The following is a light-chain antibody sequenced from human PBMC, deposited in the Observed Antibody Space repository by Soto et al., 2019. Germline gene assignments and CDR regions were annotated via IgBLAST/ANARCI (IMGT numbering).Light chain of an antibody. V-gene: IGLV1-47*01. Sequence: QAVVTQPPSASGTAGQRVTISCSGGRSNIGNNYVFWYQLLPGVTPRLLIYKDNKRPSGVPDRFSGSKSGTSASLAVSGLRSEDEADYYCATWDDSLVWVFGGGTQLTVL. J-gene: IGLJ3*02. CDR2: KDN. CDR1: RSNIGNNY. CDR3: ATWDDSLVWV.